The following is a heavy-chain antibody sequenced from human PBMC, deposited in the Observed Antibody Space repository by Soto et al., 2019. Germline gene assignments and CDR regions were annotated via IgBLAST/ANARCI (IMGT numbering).Heavy chain of an antibody. V-gene: IGHV1-3*01. CDR2: INAGNGNT. D-gene: IGHD5-18*01. CDR3: ARGLNGYLHYFDY. Sequence: ASMKVSCKASGYTFTSYAMHWVRQAPGQRLEWMGWINAGNGNTKYSQKFQGRVTITRDTSASTAYMELSSLRSEDTAVYYCARGLNGYLHYFDYWGQGTPVTVSS. CDR1: GYTFTSYA. J-gene: IGHJ4*02.